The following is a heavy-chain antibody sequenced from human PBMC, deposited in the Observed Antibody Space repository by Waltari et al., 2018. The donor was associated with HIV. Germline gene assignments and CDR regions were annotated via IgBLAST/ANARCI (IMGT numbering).Heavy chain of an antibody. CDR1: GASISGSSFY. CDR3: VRMGSGIYFPTRIDF. V-gene: IGHV4-39*01. D-gene: IGHD3-10*01. J-gene: IGHJ3*01. Sequence: QVHLQESGPGLLKPAETLSLNCRVSGASISGSSFYWGWIRQPPGKAFAWLGGLHFSGDSFYDPAPKSRVNIAGDASASQVCLTVESVTAADTAHYFCVRMGSGIYFPTRIDFWGQGTPVIVS. CDR2: LHFSGDS.